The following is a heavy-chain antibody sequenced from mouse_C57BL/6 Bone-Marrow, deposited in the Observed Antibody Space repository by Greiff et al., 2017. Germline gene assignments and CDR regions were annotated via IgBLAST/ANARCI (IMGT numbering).Heavy chain of an antibody. J-gene: IGHJ4*01. CDR1: GFTFSSYG. CDR3: ASPASETAMDY. D-gene: IGHD3-2*02. CDR2: ISSGGSYT. Sequence: EVKVEESGGDLVKPGGSLKLSCAASGFTFSSYGMSWVRQTPDKRLEWVATISSGGSYTYFPDSVKGRFTFSRANAKKHMYLQMSSLKSEDTAMYYCASPASETAMDYWGQGTSVTVSS. V-gene: IGHV5-6*02.